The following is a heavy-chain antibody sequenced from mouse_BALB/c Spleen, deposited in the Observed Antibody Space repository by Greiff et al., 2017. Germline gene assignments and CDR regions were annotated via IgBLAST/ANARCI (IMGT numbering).Heavy chain of an antibody. CDR1: GFTFSSYA. Sequence: EVQRVESGGGLVKPGGSLKLSCAASGFTFSSYAMSWVRQSPEKRLEWVAEISSGGSYTYYPDTVTGRFTISRDNAKNTLYLEMSSLRSEDTAMYYCARDYGSHFDYWGQGTTLTVSS. J-gene: IGHJ2*01. V-gene: IGHV5-9-4*01. D-gene: IGHD1-1*01. CDR2: ISSGGSYT. CDR3: ARDYGSHFDY.